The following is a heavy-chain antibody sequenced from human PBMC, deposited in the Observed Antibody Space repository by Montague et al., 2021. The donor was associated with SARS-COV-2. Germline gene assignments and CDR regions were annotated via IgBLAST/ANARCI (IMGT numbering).Heavy chain of an antibody. CDR3: ARGLSLEF. V-gene: IGHV3-7*03. Sequence: SLRLSCAASGFTFSSYWVSWVRQAPGKGLEWVANIKQDGSEKYYVDSVKGRFTISRDNAKNSLYLQINSLSAEDTAVYYCARGLSLEFWGQGTLVTVSS. CDR1: GFTFSSYW. J-gene: IGHJ4*02. CDR2: IKQDGSEK. D-gene: IGHD2-15*01.